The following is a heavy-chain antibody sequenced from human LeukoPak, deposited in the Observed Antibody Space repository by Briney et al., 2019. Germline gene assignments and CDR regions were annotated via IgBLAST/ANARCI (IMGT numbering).Heavy chain of an antibody. Sequence: PGGSLRLSCAASGLTFSSYAMSWVRPAPGKGLEGVSAISGSGGSTYYADSVKGRFTISRDNSKNTLYLQMNSLRAEDTAVYYCAKRVRYFDWLLDYWGQGTLVTVSS. CDR1: GLTFSSYA. J-gene: IGHJ4*02. CDR2: ISGSGGST. CDR3: AKRVRYFDWLLDY. V-gene: IGHV3-23*01. D-gene: IGHD3-9*01.